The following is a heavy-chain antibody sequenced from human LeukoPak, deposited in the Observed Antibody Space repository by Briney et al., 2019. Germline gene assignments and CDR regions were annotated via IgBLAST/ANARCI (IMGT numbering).Heavy chain of an antibody. D-gene: IGHD1-26*01. J-gene: IGHJ4*02. Sequence: PSETLSLTCTVSGGSISSYYWSWIRQPPGKGLEWIGYIYYSGSTNYNPSLKSRATISVDTSKNQFSLKLSSVTAADTAVYYCARSRYSGSLYYFDYWGQGTLVTVSS. CDR3: ARSRYSGSLYYFDY. V-gene: IGHV4-59*01. CDR2: IYYSGST. CDR1: GGSISSYY.